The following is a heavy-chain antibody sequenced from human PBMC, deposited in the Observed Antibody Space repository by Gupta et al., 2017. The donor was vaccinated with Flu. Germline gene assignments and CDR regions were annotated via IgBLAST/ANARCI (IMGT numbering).Heavy chain of an antibody. CDR3: ARVSYGSDYFDY. Sequence: YSGSTNYNPSLKSRVTISVDTSKNQFSLKLSSVTAADTAVYYCARVSYGSDYFDYWGQGTLVTVSS. V-gene: IGHV4-59*01. D-gene: IGHD3-10*01. J-gene: IGHJ4*02. CDR2: YSGST.